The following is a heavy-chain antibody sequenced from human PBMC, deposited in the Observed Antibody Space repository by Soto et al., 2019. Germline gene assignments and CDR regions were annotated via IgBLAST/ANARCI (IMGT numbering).Heavy chain of an antibody. J-gene: IGHJ1*01. Sequence: QLQLQESGPGLVKPSETLSLTCTVSGGSISSSSYYWGWIRQPPGKGLEWIGTIYYSGSTYYNPSLRTRVTIAVDTSKNQFSLKLSSVTAADTAVYYCARLGRFLEWLLSPEYFQYWGQGTLVTVSS. CDR2: IYYSGST. V-gene: IGHV4-39*01. CDR1: GGSISSSSYY. D-gene: IGHD3-3*01. CDR3: ARLGRFLEWLLSPEYFQY.